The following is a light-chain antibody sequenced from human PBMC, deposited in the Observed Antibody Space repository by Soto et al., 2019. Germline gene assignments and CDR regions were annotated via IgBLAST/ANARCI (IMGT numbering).Light chain of an antibody. CDR2: DAS. CDR3: QQRSNWPSGT. CDR1: QSVTNY. J-gene: IGKJ1*01. V-gene: IGKV3-11*01. Sequence: EIVLTQSPATLSLSPGERATLSCRASQSVTNYLAWYQQNPGQAPRLLIYDASNRATGIPARFSGSGSGTAFILTITSLKPEDFAVYYCQQRSNWPSGTFGQGTKVETK.